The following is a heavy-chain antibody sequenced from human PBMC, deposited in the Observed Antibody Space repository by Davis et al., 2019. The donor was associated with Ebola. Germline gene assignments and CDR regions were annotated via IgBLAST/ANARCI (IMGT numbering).Heavy chain of an antibody. CDR3: ARGYCGGDCLYYYYGMDV. D-gene: IGHD2-21*01. J-gene: IGHJ6*02. Sequence: GSLRLSCTVSGGSISSSSYYWGWIRQPPGKGLEWIGSIYYSGSTYYNPSLKSRVTISVDTSKNQFSLKLSSVTAADTAVYYCARGYCGGDCLYYYYGMDVWGQGTTVTVSS. CDR1: GGSISSSSYY. V-gene: IGHV4-39*07. CDR2: IYYSGST.